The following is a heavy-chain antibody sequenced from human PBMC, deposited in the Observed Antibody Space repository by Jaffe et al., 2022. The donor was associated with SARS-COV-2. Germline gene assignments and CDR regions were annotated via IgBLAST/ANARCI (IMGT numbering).Heavy chain of an antibody. J-gene: IGHJ5*02. CDR3: ARAPIAAAGTGWFDP. D-gene: IGHD6-13*01. V-gene: IGHV4-39*01. CDR2: IYYSGST. CDR1: GGSISSSSYY. Sequence: QLQLQESGPGLVKPSETLSLTCTVSGGSISSSSYYWGWIRQPPGKGLEWIGSIYYSGSTYYNPSLKSRVTISVDTSKNQFSLKLSSVTAADTAVYYCARAPIAAAGTGWFDPWGQGTLVTVSS.